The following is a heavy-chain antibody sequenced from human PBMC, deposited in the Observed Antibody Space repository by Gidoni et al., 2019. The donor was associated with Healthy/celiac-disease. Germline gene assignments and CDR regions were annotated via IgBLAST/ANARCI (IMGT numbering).Heavy chain of an antibody. V-gene: IGHV3-30*04. J-gene: IGHJ3*02. Sequence: QLVESGGGVVQPGRSRRLSCAASGFTFCSYALPWVRQAPGKGLEWVAFISYGGSNKYYADSVKGRFTISRDNSKNTLYLQRNSLRAEDTAVYYCARVMNSGSSGGAFDIWGQETMVTVSS. D-gene: IGHD1-26*01. CDR1: GFTFCSYA. CDR2: ISYGGSNK. CDR3: ARVMNSGSSGGAFDI.